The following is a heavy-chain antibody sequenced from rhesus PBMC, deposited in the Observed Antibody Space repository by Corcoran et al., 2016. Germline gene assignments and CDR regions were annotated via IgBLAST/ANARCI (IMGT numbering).Heavy chain of an antibody. J-gene: IGHJ5-2*02. CDR3: ARDDSKYEGSLNV. Sequence: RGGIGHILGVLGSPYHHPSLQRRVTLSTDPSKNQFYRKLGSGSAADPAVYYCARDDSKYEGSLNVWGRGVLVTVSS. CDR2: ILGVLGSP. D-gene: IGHD4-23*01. V-gene: IGHV4-165*01.